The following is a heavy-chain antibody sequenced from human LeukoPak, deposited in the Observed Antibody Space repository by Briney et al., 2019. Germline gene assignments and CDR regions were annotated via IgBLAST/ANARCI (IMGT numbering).Heavy chain of an antibody. V-gene: IGHV3-15*01. CDR1: GFTFSNAW. J-gene: IGHJ5*02. Sequence: GGSLRLSCAASGFTFSNAWMSWVRQAPGKGLEWVGRIKSKTDGGTTDYAAPVKGRFTISRDNSKNTLYLQMNSLRAEDTAVYYCARSIAAAGQYNWFDPWGQGTLVTVPS. CDR2: IKSKTDGGTT. D-gene: IGHD6-13*01. CDR3: ARSIAAAGQYNWFDP.